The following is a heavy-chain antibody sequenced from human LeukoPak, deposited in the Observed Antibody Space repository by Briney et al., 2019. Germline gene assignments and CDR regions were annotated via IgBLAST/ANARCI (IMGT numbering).Heavy chain of an antibody. D-gene: IGHD6-19*01. CDR3: ARGATGSFRYSSGWPGDS. V-gene: IGHV3-11*04. J-gene: IGHJ4*02. CDR1: GFIFSDFY. Sequence: GGSLRLSCAVSGFIFSDFYMTWIRQAPGKGLEWVSYISSGGRTIYYADSVKGRFTISRDNAKNSLYLQMNSLTVEDTAMYYCARGATGSFRYSSGWPGDSWGQGTQVTVSS. CDR2: ISSGGRTI.